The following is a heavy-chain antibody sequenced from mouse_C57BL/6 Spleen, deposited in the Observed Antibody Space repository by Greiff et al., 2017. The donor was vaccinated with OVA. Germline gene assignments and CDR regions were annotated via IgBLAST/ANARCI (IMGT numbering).Heavy chain of an antibody. Sequence: EVKLQESGGGLVKPGGSLKLSCAASGFTFSSYAMSWVRQTPEQRLEWVATISDGGSYTYYPDNVKGRFTISRDNAKNNLYLQMSHLKSEDTAMYYCAREGLGHFDYWGQGTTLTVSS. V-gene: IGHV5-4*01. CDR1: GFTFSSYA. D-gene: IGHD3-3*01. CDR3: AREGLGHFDY. J-gene: IGHJ2*01. CDR2: ISDGGSYT.